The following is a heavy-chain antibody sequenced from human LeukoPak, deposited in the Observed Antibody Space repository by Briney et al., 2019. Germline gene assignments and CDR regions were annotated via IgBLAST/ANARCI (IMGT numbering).Heavy chain of an antibody. D-gene: IGHD2-2*01. CDR1: GYTFTSYD. V-gene: IGHV1-69*13. CDR2: IIPIFGTA. CDR3: ARAVIPGAITHYMDV. Sequence: GASVKVSCKASGYTFTSYDINWVRQATGQGLEWMGGIIPIFGTANYAQKFQGRVTITADESTSTAYMELSSLRSEDTAVYYCARAVIPGAITHYMDVWGKGTTVTVSS. J-gene: IGHJ6*03.